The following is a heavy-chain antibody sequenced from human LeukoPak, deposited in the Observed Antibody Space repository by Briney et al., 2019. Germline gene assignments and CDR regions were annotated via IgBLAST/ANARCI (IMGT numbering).Heavy chain of an antibody. V-gene: IGHV3-30-3*01. CDR1: GFTFSSYA. D-gene: IGHD3-3*01. J-gene: IGHJ6*02. Sequence: GGSLRLSCAASGFTFSSYAMHWVRQAPGKGLEWVAVISYDGSNKYHADSVKGRFTISRDNSKNTLYLQMNSLRAEDTAVYYCARGDVLRFLEWLDGLGSGYYYYGMDVWGQGTTVTVSS. CDR2: ISYDGSNK. CDR3: ARGDVLRFLEWLDGLGSGYYYYGMDV.